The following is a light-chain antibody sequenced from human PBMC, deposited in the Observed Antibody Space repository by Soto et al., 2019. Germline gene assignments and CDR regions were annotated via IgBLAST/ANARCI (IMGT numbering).Light chain of an antibody. CDR2: EVS. CDR3: SSYAGSNNFVV. CDR1: SSDVGGYNF. J-gene: IGLJ2*01. Sequence: QSALTHPPSASGSPRQSVTISCTGTSSDVGGYNFVSWYQQHPGKAPKLMIYEVSKRPSGVPDRFSGSKSGNTASLTVSGLQAEDEADYYCSSYAGSNNFVVFGGGTKVTVL. V-gene: IGLV2-8*01.